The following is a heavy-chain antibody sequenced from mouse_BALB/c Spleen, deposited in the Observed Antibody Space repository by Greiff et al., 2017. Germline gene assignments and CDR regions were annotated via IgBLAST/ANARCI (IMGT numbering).Heavy chain of an antibody. Sequence: QVQLQQPGAELVKPGASVKLSCKASGYTFTSYWMHWVKQRPGQGLEWIGEIDPSDSYTNYNQKFKGKATLTVDKSSSTAYMQLSSLTSEDSAVYYCARGVRWFAYWGQGTLVTVSA. V-gene: IGHV1-69*02. CDR2: IDPSDSYT. D-gene: IGHD2-14*01. CDR3: ARGVRWFAY. J-gene: IGHJ3*01. CDR1: GYTFTSYW.